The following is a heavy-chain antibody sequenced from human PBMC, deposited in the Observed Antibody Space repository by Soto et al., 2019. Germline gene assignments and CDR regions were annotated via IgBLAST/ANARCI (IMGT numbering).Heavy chain of an antibody. V-gene: IGHV4-59*08. CDR2: IYYSGST. CDR3: AAIPPQGRDY. CDR1: GGSISSYY. D-gene: IGHD2-21*01. Sequence: QVQLQESGPGLVKPSETLSLTCTVSGGSISSYYWSWIRQPPGKGLESIGYIYYSGSTNYNPSLKSRVTISVDTSKNQFSLKLSSVTAADTAVYYCAAIPPQGRDYWGQGTLVTVSS. J-gene: IGHJ4*02.